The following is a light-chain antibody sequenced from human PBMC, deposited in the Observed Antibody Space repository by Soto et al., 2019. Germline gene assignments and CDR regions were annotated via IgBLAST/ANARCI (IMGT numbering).Light chain of an antibody. J-gene: IGLJ1*01. CDR3: AAWDDSLSGVYV. V-gene: IGLV1-47*01. CDR1: TSNMGVNY. CDR2: RNN. Sequence: QSVLTQPPSASGTPGKRVTLPFPEGTSNMGVNYVYWYQRLQGTAPKLLIYRNNQRPSGVPDRFSGSKSGTSASLAIRGLRSEDEADYYCAAWDDSLSGVYVFGTGTKLTVL.